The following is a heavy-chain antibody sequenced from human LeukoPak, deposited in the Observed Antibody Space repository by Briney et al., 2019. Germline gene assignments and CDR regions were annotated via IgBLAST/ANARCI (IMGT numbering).Heavy chain of an antibody. CDR3: ARDRAYCGGDCYPGYFDY. CDR2: IGTAGDT. Sequence: PGGSLRLSCAASGFTFSSYDMHWVRQATGKGLEWVSAIGTAGDTYYPGSVKGRFTISRENAKNSLYLQMNSLRAEDTAVYYCARDRAYCGGDCYPGYFDYWGQGTLVTVSS. D-gene: IGHD2-21*02. J-gene: IGHJ4*02. CDR1: GFTFSSYD. V-gene: IGHV3-13*01.